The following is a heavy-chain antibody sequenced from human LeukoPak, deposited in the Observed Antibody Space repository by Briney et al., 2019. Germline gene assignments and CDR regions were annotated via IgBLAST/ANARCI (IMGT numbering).Heavy chain of an antibody. V-gene: IGHV4-59*01. CDR1: GGSISSYY. CDR2: IYYSGST. J-gene: IGHJ1*01. Sequence: SETLSLTCTVSGGSISSYYWSWIRQPPGKGLEWIGYIYYSGSTNYNPSLKSRVTISVDTSKNQFSLKLSSVTAADTAVYYCARDTRYGYFQHWGQGTLVTVSS. CDR3: ARDTRYGYFQH. D-gene: IGHD5-18*01.